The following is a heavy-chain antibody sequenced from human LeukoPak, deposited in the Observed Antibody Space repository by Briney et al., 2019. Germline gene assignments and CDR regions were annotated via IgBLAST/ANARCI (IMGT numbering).Heavy chain of an antibody. Sequence: GASVKVSCKASGYTFTDYYMHWVRQAPGQGFGWMGWINPNDGDTYYAQKFQGRVTMTRDTSISTAHMEVSRLRSDGTAVYYCARANFLYCSSTSCLFDYWGQGTLVTVSS. CDR3: ARANFLYCSSTSCLFDY. V-gene: IGHV1-2*02. J-gene: IGHJ4*02. CDR2: INPNDGDT. D-gene: IGHD2-2*01. CDR1: GYTFTDYY.